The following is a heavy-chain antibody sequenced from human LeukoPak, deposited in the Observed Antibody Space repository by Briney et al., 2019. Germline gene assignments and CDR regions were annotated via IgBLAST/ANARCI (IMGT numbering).Heavy chain of an antibody. CDR3: ASTRPEYSSSWDYYYYYGMDV. CDR2: IYYSGST. D-gene: IGHD6-13*01. CDR1: GGSISSYY. Sequence: PSETLSLTCTVSGGSISSYYWSWIRQPPGKRLEWIGYIYYSGSTKYNPSLKSRVTISVDTSKNQFSLKPSSVTAADTAVYYCASTRPEYSSSWDYYYYYGMDVWGQGTTVTVSS. V-gene: IGHV4-59*08. J-gene: IGHJ6*02.